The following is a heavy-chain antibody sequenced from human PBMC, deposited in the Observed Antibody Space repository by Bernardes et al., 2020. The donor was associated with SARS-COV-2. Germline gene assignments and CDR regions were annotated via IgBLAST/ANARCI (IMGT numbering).Heavy chain of an antibody. D-gene: IGHD2-2*01. V-gene: IGHV1-18*01. J-gene: IGHJ6*02. CDR1: GYTFTSYG. CDR2: ISAYNGNT. Sequence: ASVKVSCKASGYTFTSYGISWVRQAPGQGLEWMGWISAYNGNTNYAQKLQGRVTMTTDTSTSTAYMELRSLRSDDTAVYYCARDIVVVPAAMWYYYYGMDVWGQGTTVTVSS. CDR3: ARDIVVVPAAMWYYYYGMDV.